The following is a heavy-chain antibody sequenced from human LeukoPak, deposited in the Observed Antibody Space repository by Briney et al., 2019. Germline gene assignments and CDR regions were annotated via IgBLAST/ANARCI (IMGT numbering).Heavy chain of an antibody. Sequence: GASLRLSCAASGVTFSTYAMSWPRHTPGKGLERVSGTSGSGGSTYYADSVKGRFTISRDNSQNTLYLQMNSLRGEDTAVYYCAKIPLGSHWVDFDYWGQGTLVTVSS. D-gene: IGHD3-10*01. V-gene: IGHV3-23*01. CDR1: GVTFSTYA. CDR3: AKIPLGSHWVDFDY. J-gene: IGHJ4*02. CDR2: TSGSGGST.